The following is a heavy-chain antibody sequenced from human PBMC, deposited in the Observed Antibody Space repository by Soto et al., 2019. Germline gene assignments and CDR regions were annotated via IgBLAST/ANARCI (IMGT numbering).Heavy chain of an antibody. J-gene: IGHJ3*01. D-gene: IGHD6-6*01. V-gene: IGHV5-51*01. CDR3: ARQVLDDAFDV. CDR2: FHPVDSDA. CDR1: GYRFTSFW. Sequence: RGESLKISWKTSGYRFTSFWIGGVRPMPGKGLEYMGIFHPVDSDARYDPSVQGQVTFSAAKSTNTAYLQWTSLKASDTAVYYAARQVLDDAFDVWGQGTMVTVSS.